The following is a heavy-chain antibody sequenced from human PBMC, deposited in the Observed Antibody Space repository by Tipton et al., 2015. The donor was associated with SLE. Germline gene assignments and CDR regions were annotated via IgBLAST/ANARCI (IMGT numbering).Heavy chain of an antibody. J-gene: IGHJ3*02. CDR3: AREVGATHHDAFDI. D-gene: IGHD1-26*01. CDR1: GGSISSYY. V-gene: IGHV4-59*01. Sequence: TLSLTCTVSGGSISSYYWSWIQQPPGKGLEWIGYIYYSGSTNYNPSLKSRVTISVDTSKNQFSLKLSSVTAADTAVYYCAREVGATHHDAFDIWGQGTMVTVSS. CDR2: IYYSGST.